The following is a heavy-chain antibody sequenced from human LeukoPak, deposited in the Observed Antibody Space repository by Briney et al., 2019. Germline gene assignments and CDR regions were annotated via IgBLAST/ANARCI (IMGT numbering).Heavy chain of an antibody. CDR3: ARGYYYDSSGYCHFDY. J-gene: IGHJ4*02. D-gene: IGHD3-22*01. Sequence: SQTLSLTCTVSGGSISSGGYYWSWIRQHPGKGLEWIGYIYYSGSTYYNPSLKSRVTISVDTSKNQFSLKLSSVTAADTAVYYCARGYYYDSSGYCHFDYWGQGTLVTVSS. V-gene: IGHV4-31*03. CDR2: IYYSGST. CDR1: GGSISSGGYY.